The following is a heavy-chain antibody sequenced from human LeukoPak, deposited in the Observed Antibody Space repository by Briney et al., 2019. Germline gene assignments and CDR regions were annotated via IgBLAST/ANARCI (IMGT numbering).Heavy chain of an antibody. CDR3: ARSKGYYYYMDV. CDR1: GGTISSYY. CDR2: IYYSGST. V-gene: IGHV4-59*01. J-gene: IGHJ6*03. Sequence: PSETLSLTCTVSGGTISSYYWSWIRQPPGKGLEWIGYIYYSGSTNYNPSLKSRVTISVDTSKSQFSLKLSSVTAADTAVYYCARSKGYYYYMDVWGKGTTVTVSS.